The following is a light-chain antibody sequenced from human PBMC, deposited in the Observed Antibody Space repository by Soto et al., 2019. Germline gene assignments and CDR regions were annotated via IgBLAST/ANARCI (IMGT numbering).Light chain of an antibody. J-gene: IGLJ1*01. CDR2: EGT. CDR1: SSDVGSYNL. CDR3: YSYAGENLYV. V-gene: IGLV2-23*01. Sequence: QSVLTQPASVSASPGQSITIPCTGTSSDVGSYNLVSWFQQHPGKVPKLLIYEGTKRPSGLYARLSGSKSGNTASLTISGLQAEDEADYYCYSYAGENLYVFGTGTKVTVL.